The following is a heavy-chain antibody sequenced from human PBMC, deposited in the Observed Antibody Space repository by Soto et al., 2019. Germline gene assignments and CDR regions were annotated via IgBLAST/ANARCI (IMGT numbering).Heavy chain of an antibody. Sequence: ASVKVSCKASGYTFTSYYMHWVRQAPGQGLEWMGIINPSGGSTSYAQKFQGRVTMTRDTSTSTVYMELSSLRSEDTAVYYCARDEPPGCYYDRSGYRCYGMDVWGQGTTVTVSS. CDR2: INPSGGST. CDR1: GYTFTSYY. J-gene: IGHJ6*02. CDR3: ARDEPPGCYYDRSGYRCYGMDV. V-gene: IGHV1-46*01. D-gene: IGHD3-22*01.